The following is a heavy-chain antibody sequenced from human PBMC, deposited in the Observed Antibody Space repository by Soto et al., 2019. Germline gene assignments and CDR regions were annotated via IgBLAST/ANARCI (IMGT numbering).Heavy chain of an antibody. D-gene: IGHD3-10*01. V-gene: IGHV1-46*03. CDR1: GYTFSSYY. CDR3: ARDVITMVRRPYDAFDI. J-gene: IGHJ3*02. CDR2: INPSGGST. Sequence: ASVKVSCKASGYTFSSYYMHWVRQAPGQGLEWMGIINPSGGSTSYAQKFQGRVTMTRDTSTSTVYMELSSLRSEDTAVYYCARDVITMVRRPYDAFDIWGHGTTVTVSS.